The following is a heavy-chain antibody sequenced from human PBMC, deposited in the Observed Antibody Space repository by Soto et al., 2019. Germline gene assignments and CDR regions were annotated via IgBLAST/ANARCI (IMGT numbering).Heavy chain of an antibody. V-gene: IGHV2-5*02. Sequence: QITLKESGPTLVKPTQTLTLTCTFSGFSLSTSGVGVGWIRQPPGKALEWLAFLYWDDDKRYSPSLKSRLTITQYTSKNQVILTMTNIDPVHTVTYYCARTSVNWGCRRLVDYGGQGTLVTVAS. CDR3: ARTSVNWGCRRLVDY. CDR1: GFSLSTSGVG. J-gene: IGHJ4*02. CDR2: LYWDDDK. D-gene: IGHD7-27*01.